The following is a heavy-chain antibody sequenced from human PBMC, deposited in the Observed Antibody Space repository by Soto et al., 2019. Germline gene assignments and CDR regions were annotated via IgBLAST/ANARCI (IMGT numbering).Heavy chain of an antibody. D-gene: IGHD5-12*01. CDR2: IIPIFGTA. CDR1: GGTFSSYA. V-gene: IGHV1-69*06. CDR3: ASSMRPEGVIVATLNDAFDI. J-gene: IGHJ3*02. Sequence: GASVKVSCKASGGTFSSYAISWVRQAPGHGLEWMGGIIPIFGTANYAQKFQGRVTITADKSTSTAYMELSSLRSEDTAVYYCASSMRPEGVIVATLNDAFDIWGQGTMVTVSS.